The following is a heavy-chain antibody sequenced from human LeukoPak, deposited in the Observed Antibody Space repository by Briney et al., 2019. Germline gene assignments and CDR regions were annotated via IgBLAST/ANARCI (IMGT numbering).Heavy chain of an antibody. D-gene: IGHD3-22*01. V-gene: IGHV3-23*01. CDR1: GFTFSSYA. CDR2: ISGSGGST. J-gene: IGHJ4*02. Sequence: PGGSLRLSCAASGFTFSSYAMSWVRQAPGKGLEWVSAISGSGGSTYYADSVKGRFTISRDDSKNTLYLQMNSLRAEDTAVYYCARDAYYDSSGCFDYWGQGTLVTVSS. CDR3: ARDAYYDSSGCFDY.